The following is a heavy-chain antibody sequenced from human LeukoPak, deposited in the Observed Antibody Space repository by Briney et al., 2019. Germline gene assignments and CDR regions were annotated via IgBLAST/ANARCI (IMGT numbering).Heavy chain of an antibody. D-gene: IGHD3-3*01. Sequence: SETLSLTCTVSGGSISSYYWSWIRQPPGKGLEWIGYIYYSGSTNYNPSLKSRVTISVDTSKNQFSLKLSSVTAADTALYYCSGKIPGVQSFDYWGQGTLVTVSS. CDR2: IYYSGST. V-gene: IGHV4-59*01. J-gene: IGHJ4*02. CDR3: SGKIPGVQSFDY. CDR1: GGSISSYY.